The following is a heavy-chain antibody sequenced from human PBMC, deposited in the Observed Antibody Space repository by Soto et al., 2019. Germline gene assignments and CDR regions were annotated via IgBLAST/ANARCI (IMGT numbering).Heavy chain of an antibody. CDR1: GYTFTSYG. V-gene: IGHV1-18*01. D-gene: IGHD6-19*01. J-gene: IGHJ5*02. Sequence: QVQLVQSGAEVKKPGASVKVACKASGYTFTSYGISWVRQAPGQGLEWMGWISAYNGNTNYAQKLQGRVTMTTDTSTSTDYMELRSLISDDTAVYYCARESAVAALDPWGQGTLVTVSS. CDR2: ISAYNGNT. CDR3: ARESAVAALDP.